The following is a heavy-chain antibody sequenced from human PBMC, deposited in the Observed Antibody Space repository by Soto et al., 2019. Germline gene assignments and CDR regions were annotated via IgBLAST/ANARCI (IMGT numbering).Heavy chain of an antibody. CDR1: GFTFTSYA. Sequence: EVQLLESGGGLVQPAGSLRLSCAASGFTFTSYAMGWVRQAPGKGLEWVSVISSGCSTYYADSVMGRFTISRDNSKDTLSLQMNSLRAEDTAVYYCAKRRGAGGHFDYWGQGALVTGSS. J-gene: IGHJ4*02. V-gene: IGHV3-23*01. CDR3: AKRRGAGGHFDY. D-gene: IGHD2-15*01. CDR2: ISSGCST.